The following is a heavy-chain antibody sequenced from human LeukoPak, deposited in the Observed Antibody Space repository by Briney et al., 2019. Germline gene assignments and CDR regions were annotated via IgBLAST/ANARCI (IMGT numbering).Heavy chain of an antibody. D-gene: IGHD2-15*01. Sequence: PGGSLRLSGAASGFTFSSYAMSWVRQAPGKGLEWVSAISGSGGSTYYADSVKGRFTISRDNSKNTLYLQMNSLRAEDTAVYYCAKMNARYCSGGSCYFSYFDYWGQGTLVTVSS. CDR1: GFTFSSYA. CDR2: ISGSGGST. J-gene: IGHJ4*02. CDR3: AKMNARYCSGGSCYFSYFDY. V-gene: IGHV3-23*01.